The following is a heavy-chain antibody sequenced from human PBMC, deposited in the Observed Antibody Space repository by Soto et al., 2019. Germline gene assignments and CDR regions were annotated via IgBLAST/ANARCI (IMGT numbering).Heavy chain of an antibody. D-gene: IGHD6-13*01. Sequence: QVQLVQSGAEVKKPGSSVKVSCKASGGTFSSYTISWVRQAPGQGLEWMGRIIPILGIAIYAQKFQGRVTITADKSTSTAYMELSSLRSEDTAVYYCARGIAAAGTGYYFDYWGQGTLVTVSS. V-gene: IGHV1-69*02. CDR3: ARGIAAAGTGYYFDY. CDR1: GGTFSSYT. CDR2: IIPILGIA. J-gene: IGHJ4*02.